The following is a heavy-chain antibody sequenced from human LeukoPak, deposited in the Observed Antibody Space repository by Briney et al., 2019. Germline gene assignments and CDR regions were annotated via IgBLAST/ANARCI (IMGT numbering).Heavy chain of an antibody. V-gene: IGHV3-21*01. Sequence: GGSLRLSCAASGFSFSSYSMNWVRQAPGKGLEWVSSITSSSSSIYYAESVKGRFTISRDNAKNSLYLQMNSLRAEDTAVYYCARAYSSSCYNWGQGTLVTVSS. CDR1: GFSFSSYS. J-gene: IGHJ4*02. D-gene: IGHD6-13*01. CDR2: ITSSSSSI. CDR3: ARAYSSSCYN.